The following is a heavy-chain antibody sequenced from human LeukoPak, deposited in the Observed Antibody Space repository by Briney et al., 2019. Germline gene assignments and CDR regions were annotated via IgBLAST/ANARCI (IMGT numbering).Heavy chain of an antibody. V-gene: IGHV4-59*11. D-gene: IGHD3-3*01. CDR1: GGSISSHY. J-gene: IGHJ4*02. Sequence: SETLSLTCTVSGGSISSHYWSWIRQPPGKGLEWIGYIYYSGSTNCNPSLKSRVTISVDTSKNQFSLKLSSVTAADTAVYYCASSSGYDFWSGPENYWGQGTLVTVSS. CDR2: IYYSGST. CDR3: ASSSGYDFWSGPENY.